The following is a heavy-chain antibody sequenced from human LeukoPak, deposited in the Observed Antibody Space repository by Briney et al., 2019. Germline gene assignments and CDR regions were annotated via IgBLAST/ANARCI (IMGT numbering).Heavy chain of an antibody. CDR1: GFTFSSYA. CDR2: ISYDGSNK. D-gene: IGHD2-21*02. Sequence: PGGSLRLSCAASGFTFSSYAMHWVRQAPGKGLEWAAVISYDGSNKYYADSVKGRFTISRDNSKNTLYLQMNSLRAEDTAVYYCARDILSLPATAIGRYFDYWGQGTLVTVSS. J-gene: IGHJ4*02. CDR3: ARDILSLPATAIGRYFDY. V-gene: IGHV3-30*04.